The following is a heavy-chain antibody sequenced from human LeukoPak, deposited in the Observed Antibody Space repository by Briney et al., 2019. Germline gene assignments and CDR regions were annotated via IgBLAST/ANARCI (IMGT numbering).Heavy chain of an antibody. CDR1: EFTFSNYA. CDR2: ISGGGGST. D-gene: IGHD5-24*01. J-gene: IGHJ4*02. Sequence: LLGGSLRLSCAASEFTFSNYAMNWVRQAPGKGLEWVSGISGGGGSTYYADSVKGRFTISRDNSKNTLYLQMNSLRAEDTAVYYCARGDGYNYWEYWGQGTLVTVSS. V-gene: IGHV3-23*01. CDR3: ARGDGYNYWEY.